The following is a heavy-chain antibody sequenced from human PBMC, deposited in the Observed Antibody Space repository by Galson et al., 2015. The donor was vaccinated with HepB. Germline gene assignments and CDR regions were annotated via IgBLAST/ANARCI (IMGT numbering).Heavy chain of an antibody. D-gene: IGHD4-11*01. Sequence: TLSLTCTVSGGSTSSSLYFWGWFRQPPGKGLEWIGSIYYNGKTYYNSSLKSRVTISIDTSKNQFSLKLISVTAADTAVYHCARDNPLAKYGNYVVQWGQGTLVTVSS. CDR2: IYYNGKT. CDR3: ARDNPLAKYGNYVVQ. V-gene: IGHV4-39*07. CDR1: GGSTSSSLYF. J-gene: IGHJ4*02.